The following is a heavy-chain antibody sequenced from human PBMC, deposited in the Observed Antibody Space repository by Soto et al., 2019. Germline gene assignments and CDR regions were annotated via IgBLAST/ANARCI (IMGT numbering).Heavy chain of an antibody. CDR2: INPNSGGT. D-gene: IGHD3-16*02. CDR3: ARGRLIEGRSYRSTFAFDI. Sequence: QVQLVQSGAEVKKPGASVKVSCKASGYTFTGYYMHWVRQAPGQGLEWMGWINPNSGGTNYAEKFQGWVTMTRDTAISSAYMELSRLRSDDTAVYYCARGRLIEGRSYRSTFAFDIWGQGTMVTVSS. V-gene: IGHV1-2*04. J-gene: IGHJ3*02. CDR1: GYTFTGYY.